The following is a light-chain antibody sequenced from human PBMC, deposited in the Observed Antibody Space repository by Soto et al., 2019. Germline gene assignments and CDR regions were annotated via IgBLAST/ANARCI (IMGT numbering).Light chain of an antibody. CDR3: QQYYSTPQT. Sequence: DIVMTQSPDSLAVSLGERATLNCKSSQSVLYNSNNKNYLAWYQQKPGQPPKLLIYWASTRESGVPDRFSGSGSGTDFTRPISSLQAEDVAVYYCQQYYSTPQTFGQGTKVEIK. CDR1: QSVLYNSNNKNY. CDR2: WAS. J-gene: IGKJ1*01. V-gene: IGKV4-1*01.